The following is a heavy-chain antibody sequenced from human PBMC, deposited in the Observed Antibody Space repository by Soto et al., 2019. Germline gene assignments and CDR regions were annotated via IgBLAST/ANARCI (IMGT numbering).Heavy chain of an antibody. J-gene: IGHJ6*02. CDR2: IWYDGSNK. V-gene: IGHV3-33*01. CDR3: ARDVDIGPLRFLVCHQTRGMDV. CDR1: GFTFSSYG. D-gene: IGHD3-3*01. Sequence: QVQLVESGGGVVQPGRSLRLSCAASGFTFSSYGMHWVRQAPGKGLEWVAVIWYDGSNKYYADSVKGRFTISRDNSKNSLYLQRNSMRAEDTAVYSCARDVDIGPLRFLVCHQTRGMDVWGQGTTVTVSS.